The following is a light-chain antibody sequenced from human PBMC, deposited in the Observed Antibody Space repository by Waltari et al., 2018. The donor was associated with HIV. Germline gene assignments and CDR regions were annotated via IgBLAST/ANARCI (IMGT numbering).Light chain of an antibody. Sequence: QSVLSQSPSLSGTPGQRVSISCSGISTTIGGQYVSWYQQVPGTTPKLLIFWNTQRPSGVSDRFSGSVSGTSASLAISGLRSEDEADYYCAVWDVSLSAQVFGGGTTLTVL. CDR1: STTIGGQY. V-gene: IGLV1-47*01. CDR3: AVWDVSLSAQV. CDR2: WNT. J-gene: IGLJ3*02.